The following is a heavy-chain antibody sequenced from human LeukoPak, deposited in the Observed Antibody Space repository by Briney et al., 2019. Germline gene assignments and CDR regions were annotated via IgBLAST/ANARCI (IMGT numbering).Heavy chain of an antibody. CDR3: VKDRDSGYDSLDY. J-gene: IGHJ4*02. V-gene: IGHV3-7*01. D-gene: IGHD5-12*01. Sequence: GGSLRLSCAASGFTFSSYWMSWVRQAPGKGLEWVANIKQDGSEKYYVDSVKGRFTISRDNAKNSLYLQMSSLRAEDTAVYYCVKDRDSGYDSLDYWGQGTLVTVSS. CDR2: IKQDGSEK. CDR1: GFTFSSYW.